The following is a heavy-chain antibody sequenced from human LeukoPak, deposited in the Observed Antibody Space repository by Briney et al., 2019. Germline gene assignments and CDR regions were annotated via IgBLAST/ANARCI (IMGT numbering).Heavy chain of an antibody. CDR3: AREDCSGGSCRFDY. CDR2: LYESGST. CDR1: GGSIRTGGSVSSYY. V-gene: IGHV4-61*01. D-gene: IGHD2-15*01. Sequence: SETLSLTCTVSGGSIRTGGSVSSYYWNWIRQPPGEGLEWIGYLYESGSTKYNPSLKSRVTMSADTSKNQFSLRLNSVTPADTAVYFCAREDCSGGSCRFDYWGQGTLVTVSS. J-gene: IGHJ4*02.